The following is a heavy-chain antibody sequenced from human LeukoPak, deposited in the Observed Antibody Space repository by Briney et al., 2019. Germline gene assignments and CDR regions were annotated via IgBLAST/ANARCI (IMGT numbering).Heavy chain of an antibody. Sequence: SETLSLTCAVYGGSFSGYYWSWIRQPAGKGLEWIGRIYTSGSTNYNPSLKSRVTMSVDTSKNQFSLKLSSVTAADTAVYYCARASPLITIFGTDAFDIWGQGTMVTVSS. D-gene: IGHD3-3*01. CDR1: GGSFSGYY. CDR3: ARASPLITIFGTDAFDI. CDR2: IYTSGST. J-gene: IGHJ3*02. V-gene: IGHV4-59*10.